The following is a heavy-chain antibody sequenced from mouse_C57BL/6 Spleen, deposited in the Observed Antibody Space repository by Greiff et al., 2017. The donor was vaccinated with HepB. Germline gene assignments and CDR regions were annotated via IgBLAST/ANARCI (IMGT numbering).Heavy chain of an antibody. J-gene: IGHJ3*01. Sequence: VQLQQSGPELVKPGASVKMSCKASGYTFTDYNMHWVKQSHGKSLEWIGYINPNNGGTSSNQKFKGKATLTVNKSSSTAYMELRSLTSEDSAVYYCAREGDYEAWFAYWGQGTLVTVSA. CDR1: GYTFTDYN. CDR2: INPNNGGT. V-gene: IGHV1-22*01. D-gene: IGHD2-4*01. CDR3: AREGDYEAWFAY.